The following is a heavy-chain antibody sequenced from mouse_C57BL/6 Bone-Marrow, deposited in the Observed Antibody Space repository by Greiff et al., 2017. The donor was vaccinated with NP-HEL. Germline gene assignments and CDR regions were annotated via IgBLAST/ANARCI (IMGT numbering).Heavy chain of an antibody. D-gene: IGHD1-1*01. CDR1: GYAFSSYW. Sequence: VQLQQSGAELVKPGASVKISCKASGYAFSSYWMNWVKQRPGKGLEWIGQIYPGDGDTNYNGKFKGKATLTADKSSSTAYMQLSSLTSEDSAVYFCARKRYYYGSSYGYFDVWGTGTTVTVSS. V-gene: IGHV1-80*01. J-gene: IGHJ1*03. CDR2: IYPGDGDT. CDR3: ARKRYYYGSSYGYFDV.